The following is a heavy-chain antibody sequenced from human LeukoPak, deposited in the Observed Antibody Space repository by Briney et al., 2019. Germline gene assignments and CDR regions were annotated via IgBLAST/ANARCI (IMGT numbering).Heavy chain of an antibody. V-gene: IGHV3-7*01. CDR1: GFTFSSYG. CDR2: IKQDGSEK. CDR3: ARTSITIFGVANYYFDY. D-gene: IGHD3-3*01. Sequence: GGTLRLSCAASGFTFSSYGMSWVRQAPGKGLEWVANIKQDGSEKYYVDSVKGRFTISRDNAKNSLYLQMNSLRAEDTAVYYCARTSITIFGVANYYFDYWGQGTLVTVSS. J-gene: IGHJ4*02.